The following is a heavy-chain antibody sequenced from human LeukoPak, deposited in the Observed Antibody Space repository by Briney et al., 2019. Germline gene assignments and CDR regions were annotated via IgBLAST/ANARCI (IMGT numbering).Heavy chain of an antibody. J-gene: IGHJ3*02. D-gene: IGHD2-21*02. CDR3: ARYCGGDCYPHDAFDI. CDR2: ISSNGGST. CDR1: GFTFSSYA. Sequence: HPGGSLRLSCGASGFTFSSYAMHWDRQAPGKGLEYVSAISSNGGSTYYANSVKGRFTISRDNSKNTLYLQMGSLRAEDMAVYYCARYCGGDCYPHDAFDIWGQGTMVTVSS. V-gene: IGHV3-64*01.